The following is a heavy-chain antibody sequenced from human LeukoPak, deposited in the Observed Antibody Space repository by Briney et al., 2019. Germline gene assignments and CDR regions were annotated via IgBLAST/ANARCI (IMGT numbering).Heavy chain of an antibody. CDR1: GGSFSGYY. Sequence: SETLSLTCAVYGGSFSGYYWSWNRQPPGKGLEWIGEINHSGSTNYNPSLKSRVTISVDTSKNQCSLKLSSVTAADTAVYYCARHYGSGSYYRNAYFDYWGQGTLVTVSS. CDR3: ARHYGSGSYYRNAYFDY. D-gene: IGHD3-10*01. J-gene: IGHJ4*02. CDR2: INHSGST. V-gene: IGHV4-34*01.